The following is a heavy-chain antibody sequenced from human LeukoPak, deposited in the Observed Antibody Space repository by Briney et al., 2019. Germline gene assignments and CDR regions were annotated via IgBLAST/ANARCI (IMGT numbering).Heavy chain of an antibody. CDR1: GFTFDSCA. D-gene: IGHD6-19*01. Sequence: GGSLRLSCAASGFTFDSCAMSWVRQAPGRGLEWVSGITGNGATKYYPGSVKGRFTISRDNSKNTLYLQMGSLRAEDMAVYYCARERLPYSSGWYYFDYWGQGTLVTVSS. V-gene: IGHV3-23*01. CDR2: ITGNGATK. CDR3: ARERLPYSSGWYYFDY. J-gene: IGHJ4*02.